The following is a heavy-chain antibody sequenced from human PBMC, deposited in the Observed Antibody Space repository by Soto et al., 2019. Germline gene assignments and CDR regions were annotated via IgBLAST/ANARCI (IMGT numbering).Heavy chain of an antibody. V-gene: IGHV4-30-4*01. Sequence: QVQLQESGPGLVKPSQTLSLTCTVSGGSISSGDYYWSWIRQPPGKGLEWIGYMYYSGSTYYNPSLKSRVTISPDTSKKQFSLKLSSVTAADTAVYYCARGDDNGFTYLAFDIWGQGTMVTVSS. J-gene: IGHJ3*02. CDR2: MYYSGST. CDR1: GGSISSGDYY. CDR3: ARGDDNGFTYLAFDI. D-gene: IGHD4-17*01.